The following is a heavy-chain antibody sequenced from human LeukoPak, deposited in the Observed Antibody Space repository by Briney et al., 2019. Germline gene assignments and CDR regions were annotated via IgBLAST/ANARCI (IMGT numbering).Heavy chain of an antibody. J-gene: IGHJ5*02. CDR3: ASWPSMVRENNWFDP. CDR2: INPNSGGT. CDR1: GYTFTGYY. D-gene: IGHD3-10*01. Sequence: ASVKVSCKASGYTFTGYYMHWVRQAPGQGLEWMGWINPNSGGTNYAQKFQGWVTMTRDTSISTAYMELSSLRSEDTAVYYCASWPSMVRENNWFDPWGQGTLVTVSS. V-gene: IGHV1-2*04.